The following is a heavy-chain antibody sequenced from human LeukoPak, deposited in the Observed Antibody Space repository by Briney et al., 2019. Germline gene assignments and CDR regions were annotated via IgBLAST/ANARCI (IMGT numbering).Heavy chain of an antibody. CDR3: ARGWSAAGSLDY. Sequence: PSETLSLTCTVSGGSISSYYWSWIRQPPGKGLEWIGYIYYSGSTNYNPSLKSRVTISVDTSKNQFSLKLSSVTAADTAVYYCARGWSAAGSLDYWGQGTLVTVSS. J-gene: IGHJ4*02. CDR1: GGSISSYY. D-gene: IGHD6-13*01. V-gene: IGHV4-59*01. CDR2: IYYSGST.